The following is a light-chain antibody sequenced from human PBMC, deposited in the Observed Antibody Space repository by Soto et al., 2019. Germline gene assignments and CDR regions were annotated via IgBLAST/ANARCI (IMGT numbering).Light chain of an antibody. J-gene: IGKJ1*01. Sequence: DIQITHSPCTRSASVGDGVTITCRASQSISSWLAWYQQKPGKAPKLLIYKASSLESGVPSRFSGSGSGTELTLTISSLQPDDFATYYCQQYNSYPWTFGQGTKV. V-gene: IGKV1-5*03. CDR1: QSISSW. CDR3: QQYNSYPWT. CDR2: KAS.